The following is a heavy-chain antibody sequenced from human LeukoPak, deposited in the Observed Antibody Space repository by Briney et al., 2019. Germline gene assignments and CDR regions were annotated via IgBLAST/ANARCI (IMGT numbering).Heavy chain of an antibody. Sequence: SETLSLTCTVSGGSISSGSYYWSWIRQPAGKGLEWIGRIYTSGSTNYNPSLESRVTISVDTSKIQFSLKLSSVTAADTAVYYCAREVVVGVTSHFDYWGQGTLVTVPS. J-gene: IGHJ4*02. CDR2: IYTSGST. CDR1: GGSISSGSYY. V-gene: IGHV4-61*02. D-gene: IGHD1-26*01. CDR3: AREVVVGVTSHFDY.